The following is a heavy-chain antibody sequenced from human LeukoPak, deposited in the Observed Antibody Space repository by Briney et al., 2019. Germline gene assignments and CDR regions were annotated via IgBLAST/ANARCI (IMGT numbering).Heavy chain of an antibody. D-gene: IGHD6-13*01. CDR1: GFTLSSYA. V-gene: IGHV3-23*01. CDR3: ARVEPPISSSWPGYFDY. J-gene: IGHJ4*02. CDR2: ISGSGSA. Sequence: PGGSLRLSCAASGFTLSSYAMNWVRQAPGKGLEWVSGISGSGSAYYADSVKGRFSISRDKSKNTVYLQMDSLGAEDTAVYYCARVEPPISSSWPGYFDYWGQGTLVTVSS.